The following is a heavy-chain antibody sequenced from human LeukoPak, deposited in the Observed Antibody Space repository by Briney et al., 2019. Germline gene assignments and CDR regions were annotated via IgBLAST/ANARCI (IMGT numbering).Heavy chain of an antibody. CDR1: GFTFSSYG. V-gene: IGHV3-33*06. CDR2: IWYDGSNK. D-gene: IGHD2-2*01. CDR3: AKYRSSTSCYGGLDY. J-gene: IGHJ4*02. Sequence: GRSLRLSCAASGFTFSSYGMHWVRQAPGKGLEWVAVIWYDGSNKYYADSVKGRFTISRDNSKNTLYLQMNSLRAEDTAVYYCAKYRSSTSCYGGLDYWGQGTLVTVSS.